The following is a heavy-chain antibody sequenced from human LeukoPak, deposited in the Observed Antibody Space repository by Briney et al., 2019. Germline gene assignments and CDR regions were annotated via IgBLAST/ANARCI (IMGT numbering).Heavy chain of an antibody. CDR1: GFTFSSYA. J-gene: IGHJ5*02. Sequence: GGSLRLSCAASGFTFSSYAMSWVRQAPGKGLEWVSAISGSGGGTYYADSVKGRFTISRDNSKNTLYLQMNSLRAEDTAVYYCAKDSGYCSSTSCPYNWFDPWGQGTLVTVSS. D-gene: IGHD2-2*01. CDR3: AKDSGYCSSTSCPYNWFDP. CDR2: ISGSGGGT. V-gene: IGHV3-23*01.